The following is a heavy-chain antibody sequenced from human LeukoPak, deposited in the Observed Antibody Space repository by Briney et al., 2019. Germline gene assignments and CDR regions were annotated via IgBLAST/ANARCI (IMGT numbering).Heavy chain of an antibody. D-gene: IGHD6-19*01. J-gene: IGHJ4*02. V-gene: IGHV3-7*01. Sequence: PGGSLRLSCEASGFTFNNYWMAWVRQAPGKGLEWVANIRHDGSARYYGDSVQGRFTISRGDAKNSLFLQMNSLRADDTALYYCARDNSGFDYWGQGTMVTVSS. CDR3: ARDNSGFDY. CDR1: GFTFNNYW. CDR2: IRHDGSAR.